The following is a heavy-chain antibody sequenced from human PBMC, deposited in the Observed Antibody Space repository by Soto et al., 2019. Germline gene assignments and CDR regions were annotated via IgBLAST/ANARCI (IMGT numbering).Heavy chain of an antibody. V-gene: IGHV1-2*02. J-gene: IGHJ4*02. D-gene: IGHD3-22*01. CDR2: INPNSGGT. CDR3: ARGKDSSGAGGY. CDR1: GYTFTGYY. Sequence: QVQLVQSGAEVKKPGASVKVSCKASGYTFTGYYMHWVRQAPGQGLEWMGWINPNSGGTNYVQKFQGRVTMTRDTSISTAYMELSRLRSDDTAVYYCARGKDSSGAGGYWGQGTLVTVSS.